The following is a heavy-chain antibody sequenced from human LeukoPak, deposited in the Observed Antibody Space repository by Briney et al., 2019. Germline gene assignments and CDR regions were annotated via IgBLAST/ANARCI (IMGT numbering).Heavy chain of an antibody. J-gene: IGHJ4*02. CDR2: IRHGGNNQ. D-gene: IGHD3-10*01. CDR1: GFTFSSYS. V-gene: IGHV3-30*02. CDR3: ARHGLSWFGPPDY. Sequence: GGSLRLSCAASGFTFSSYSMNWVRQAPGKGLEWVAFIRHGGNNQYYTESVKGRFTISRDNSRNTLFLQMNSLRSEDTAVYYCARHGLSWFGPPDYWGQGTLVTVSS.